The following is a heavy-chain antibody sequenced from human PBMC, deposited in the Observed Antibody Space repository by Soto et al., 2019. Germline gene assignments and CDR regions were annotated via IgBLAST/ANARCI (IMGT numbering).Heavy chain of an antibody. CDR2: IIPIFATA. Sequence: QVQLVQSGAEVKKPGSSLKVSCKASGGTFSYDAISWVRPSPAQGLVWMRGIIPIFATANYAQKFQGTGTLTAYTSTRTAYMELRSLRSEDRAVSYCARAHIVVVIAPHYWYHDLWCRGTLVAVSS. CDR1: GGTFSYDA. V-gene: IGHV1-69*06. D-gene: IGHD2-21*01. J-gene: IGHJ2*01. CDR3: ARAHIVVVIAPHYWYHDL.